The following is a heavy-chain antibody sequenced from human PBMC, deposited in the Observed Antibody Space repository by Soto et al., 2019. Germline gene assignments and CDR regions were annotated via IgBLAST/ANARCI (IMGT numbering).Heavy chain of an antibody. CDR2: IYHSGST. CDR1: GGSISSSNW. Sequence: SETLSLTCAVSGGSISSSNWWSWVRQPPGKGLEWIGEIYHSGSTNYNPSLKSRVTISVDKSKNQFSLKLSSVTAVDTAVYYCARKNGVLDAFDIWGQGTMVTVSS. D-gene: IGHD4-17*01. CDR3: ARKNGVLDAFDI. V-gene: IGHV4-4*02. J-gene: IGHJ3*02.